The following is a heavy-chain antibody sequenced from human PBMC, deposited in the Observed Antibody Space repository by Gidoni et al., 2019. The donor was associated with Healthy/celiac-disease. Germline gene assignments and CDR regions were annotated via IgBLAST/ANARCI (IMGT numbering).Heavy chain of an antibody. Sequence: EVQLLESGGGLVQPGGSLRLSCAASGFTFSSYAMRWVRQAPGKGLEWVSAISGSGGSTYYEDSVKGRFTISRDNSKNTLYLQMNSLRAEDTAVYYCAKGGSIVVVPAAIYNWFDPWGQGTLVTVSS. D-gene: IGHD2-2*01. CDR3: AKGGSIVVVPAAIYNWFDP. V-gene: IGHV3-23*01. CDR2: ISGSGGST. CDR1: GFTFSSYA. J-gene: IGHJ5*02.